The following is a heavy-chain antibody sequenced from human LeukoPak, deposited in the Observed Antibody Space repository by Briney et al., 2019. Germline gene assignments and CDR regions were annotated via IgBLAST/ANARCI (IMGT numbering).Heavy chain of an antibody. CDR2: ISSSSSYI. Sequence: GGSLRLSCAASGFTFSSYSMNWVRQAPGKGLEWVSSISSSSSYIYYADSVKGRFTISRDNAKISLYLQMNSLRAEDTAVYYCARVARYCSSTSCYTDIWGQGTMVTVSS. D-gene: IGHD2-2*01. J-gene: IGHJ3*02. V-gene: IGHV3-21*04. CDR1: GFTFSSYS. CDR3: ARVARYCSSTSCYTDI.